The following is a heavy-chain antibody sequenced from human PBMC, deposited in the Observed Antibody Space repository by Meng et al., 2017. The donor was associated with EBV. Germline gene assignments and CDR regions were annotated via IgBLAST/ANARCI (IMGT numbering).Heavy chain of an antibody. V-gene: IGHV1-18*01. Sequence: HVQLVQDGAEVKQPGASVKVSCKASGYTFTSYGISWVRQAPGQGLEWMGWISAYNGNTNYAQKLQGRVTMTTDTSTSTDYMELRSLRSDNTAVYYCACRGDRTDYWGQGTLVTVSS. J-gene: IGHJ4*02. CDR2: ISAYNGNT. CDR1: GYTFTSYG. D-gene: IGHD2-21*02. CDR3: ACRGDRTDY.